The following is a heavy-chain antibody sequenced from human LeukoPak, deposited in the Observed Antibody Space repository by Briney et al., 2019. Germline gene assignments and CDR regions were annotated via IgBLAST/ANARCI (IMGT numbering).Heavy chain of an antibody. J-gene: IGHJ6*02. CDR3: ASGRHDFLH. Sequence: PGGSLRLSCAASGFTFSSYWMSWVRQAPGKGLEWVANINLDGTEEHYVDSSLKGRFTISRDNAKNSLYLQMTSLRVEDTAVYYCASGRHDFLHWGQGTTVTVSS. D-gene: IGHD3/OR15-3a*01. CDR1: GFTFSSYW. V-gene: IGHV3-7*01. CDR2: INLDGTEE.